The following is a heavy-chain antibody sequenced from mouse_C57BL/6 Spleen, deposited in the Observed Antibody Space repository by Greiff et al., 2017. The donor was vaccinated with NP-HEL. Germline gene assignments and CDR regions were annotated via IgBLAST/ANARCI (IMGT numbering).Heavy chain of an antibody. CDR1: GYSFTGYY. J-gene: IGHJ3*01. D-gene: IGHD2-1*01. V-gene: IGHV1-42*01. CDR2: INPSTGGT. Sequence: EVQLQQSGPELVKPGASVKISCKASGYSFTGYYMNWVKQSPEKSLEWIGEINPSTGGTTYNQKFKAKATLTVDKSSSTAYMQLKSLTSEDSAVYYCARGYYGNPFAYWGQGTLVTVSA. CDR3: ARGYYGNPFAY.